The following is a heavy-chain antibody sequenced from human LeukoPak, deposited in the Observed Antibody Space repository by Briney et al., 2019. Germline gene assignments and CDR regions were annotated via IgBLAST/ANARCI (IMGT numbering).Heavy chain of an antibody. Sequence: PSETLSLTCTVSGYSISSGYYWGWIRQPPGKGLEWIGSIYHSGRTFYNPSLKSRVTISVDTSKNQFSLKLTSVTAADTAVYYCAREPRIAVAGNVGPEDYWGQGTLVTVSS. CDR3: AREPRIAVAGNVGPEDY. CDR1: GYSISSGYY. D-gene: IGHD6-19*01. V-gene: IGHV4-38-2*02. J-gene: IGHJ4*02. CDR2: IYHSGRT.